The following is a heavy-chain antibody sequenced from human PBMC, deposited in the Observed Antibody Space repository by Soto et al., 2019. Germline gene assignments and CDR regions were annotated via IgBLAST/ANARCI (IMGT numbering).Heavy chain of an antibody. CDR1: GYTFTSYG. V-gene: IGHV1-18*04. CDR2: ISAYNGNT. CDR3: ARASGGAYCGGDCYPYYYYGMDV. D-gene: IGHD2-21*02. J-gene: IGHJ6*02. Sequence: GASVKVSCKASGYTFTSYGISWVRQAPGQGLEWMGWISAYNGNTNYAQKLQGRATMTTDTSTSTAYMELRSLRSDDTAVYYCARASGGAYCGGDCYPYYYYGMDVWGQGTTVTVSS.